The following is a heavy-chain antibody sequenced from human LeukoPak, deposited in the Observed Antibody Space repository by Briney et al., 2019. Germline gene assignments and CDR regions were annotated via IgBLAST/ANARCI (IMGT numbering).Heavy chain of an antibody. V-gene: IGHV3-53*01. J-gene: IGHJ4*02. Sequence: GGSLRLSCAASGFTVSSNYMSWVRQAPGKGLEWVSLIYSGRSTYYADSVKGRFTISRDNSKDTLYFQMNSLRAEDTAVYYCARVLHGSGSDYFDYWGQGILVTVSS. CDR1: GFTVSSNY. CDR2: IYSGRST. CDR3: ARVLHGSGSDYFDY. D-gene: IGHD3-10*01.